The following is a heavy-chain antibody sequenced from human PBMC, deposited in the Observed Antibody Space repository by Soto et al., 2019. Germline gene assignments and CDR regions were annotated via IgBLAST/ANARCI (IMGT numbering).Heavy chain of an antibody. CDR2: ISYDGSNK. D-gene: IGHD3-3*01. CDR1: GFTFSSYA. CDR3: ARYRAKTFFGVASYYYGMDV. Sequence: QVQLVESGGGVVQPGRSLRLSCAASGFTFSSYAMHWVRQAPGKGLEWVAVISYDGSNKYYADSVKGRFTISRDNSKNTLYLQMNSLRAEDTAVYYCARYRAKTFFGVASYYYGMDVWGQGTTVTVSS. V-gene: IGHV3-30-3*01. J-gene: IGHJ6*02.